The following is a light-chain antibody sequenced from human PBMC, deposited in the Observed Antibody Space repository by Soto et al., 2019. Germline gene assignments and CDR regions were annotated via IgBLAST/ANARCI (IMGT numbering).Light chain of an antibody. Sequence: DIQMTQSPSTLSASVGDRVTIACRASQSISWALAWYQRTPGKAPKLLIYDASKLETGVPSRFSGSGSGTEFSLTISSLQPDDFATYYCQQYSNYPLTFGGGTKVEI. V-gene: IGKV1-5*01. J-gene: IGKJ4*01. CDR1: QSISWA. CDR2: DAS. CDR3: QQYSNYPLT.